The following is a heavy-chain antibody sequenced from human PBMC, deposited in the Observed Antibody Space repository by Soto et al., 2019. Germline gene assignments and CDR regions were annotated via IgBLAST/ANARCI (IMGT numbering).Heavy chain of an antibody. CDR2: INPNSGDT. V-gene: IGHV1-2*02. Sequence: LVNVSFEASVYTFMAYFLRLVRHAPGQGLEWMGWINPNSGDTNYAQKFQGRVTMTRDTSISTAYMELSRVTSDDTAVYYCARGLREVDYKY. D-gene: IGHD3-16*01. CDR3: ARGLREVDYKY. J-gene: IGHJ1*01. CDR1: VYTFMAYF.